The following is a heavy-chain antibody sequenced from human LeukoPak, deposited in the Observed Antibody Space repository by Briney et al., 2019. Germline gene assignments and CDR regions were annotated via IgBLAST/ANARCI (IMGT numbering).Heavy chain of an antibody. Sequence: PGGCLRLSCAASGFTFSSYAMSWVRQVPGKGLEWVSAISGSASDTYYADSVKGRFTISRDNSKSTLYLQMNSLRAEDTAVYYCAKDLGGEGGSGFPGYGGQGTLVTVSS. CDR2: ISGSASDT. J-gene: IGHJ4*02. D-gene: IGHD3-10*01. CDR1: GFTFSSYA. CDR3: AKDLGGEGGSGFPGY. V-gene: IGHV3-23*01.